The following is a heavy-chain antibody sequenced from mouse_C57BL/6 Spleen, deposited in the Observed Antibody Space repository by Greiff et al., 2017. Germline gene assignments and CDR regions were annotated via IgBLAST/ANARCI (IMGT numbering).Heavy chain of an antibody. CDR2: INPNNGGT. CDR1: GYTFTDYN. J-gene: IGHJ2*01. D-gene: IGHD1-1*01. Sequence: VHVKQSGPELVKPGASVKMSCKASGYTFTDYNMHWVKQSHGKSLEWIGYINPNNGGTSYNQKFKGKATLTVNKSSSTAYLELRSLTSEDSAVYYCARSHYYGSLFDYWGQGTTLTVSS. V-gene: IGHV1-22*01. CDR3: ARSHYYGSLFDY.